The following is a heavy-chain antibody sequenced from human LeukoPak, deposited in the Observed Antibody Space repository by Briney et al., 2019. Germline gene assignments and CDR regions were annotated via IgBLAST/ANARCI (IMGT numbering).Heavy chain of an antibody. CDR3: ARHPSWEAFEI. J-gene: IGHJ3*02. D-gene: IGHD1-26*01. V-gene: IGHV5-51*01. CDR1: AYISTSYC. CDR2: IYPDDSDT. Sequence: GESLKISCKGSAYISTSYCRGWVRHMPAKGLEWMGIIYPDDSDTRYSPSFQGHVTISADKSTSTAYLQWSSLKAAGTAMYYCARHPSWEAFEIWGQGIMVTASS.